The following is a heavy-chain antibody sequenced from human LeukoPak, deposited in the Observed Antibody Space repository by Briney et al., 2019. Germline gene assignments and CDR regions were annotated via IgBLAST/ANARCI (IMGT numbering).Heavy chain of an antibody. J-gene: IGHJ3*02. CDR1: GGSVSSRSYY. D-gene: IGHD2-15*01. CDR3: ASKQRGEYCSGGSCYQGDAFDI. Sequence: SETLSLTCTVSGGSVSSRSYYWGWIRQPPGKGPEWIGSLYYSGSTYYNPSLKSRVTVFVDTSKNQFSLKLNSVTAADTAVYYCASKQRGEYCSGGSCYQGDAFDIWGQGTMVTVSS. CDR2: LYYSGST. V-gene: IGHV4-39*01.